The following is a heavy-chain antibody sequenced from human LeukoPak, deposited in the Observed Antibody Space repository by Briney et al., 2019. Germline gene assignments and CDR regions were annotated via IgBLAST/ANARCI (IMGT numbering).Heavy chain of an antibody. J-gene: IGHJ5*02. Sequence: SETLSLTCTVSGGSISSYYWGWIRQPPRKGLQWIGYIYTGGSAYYNPSLYRRVAVSVDTSKNQFSLRLTSVTAADTAMYYCARLQPRTHYNFGSASYAFDLWGQGTLVTVSS. CDR3: ARLQPRTHYNFGSASYAFDL. CDR2: IYTGGSA. CDR1: GGSISSYY. V-gene: IGHV4-4*08. D-gene: IGHD3-3*01.